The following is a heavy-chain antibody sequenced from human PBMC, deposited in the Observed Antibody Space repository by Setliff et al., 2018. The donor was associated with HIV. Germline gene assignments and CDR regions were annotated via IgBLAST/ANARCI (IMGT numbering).Heavy chain of an antibody. Sequence: PSETLSLTCAVYGGPFSGFYWARIRQAPGKGLEWIGEINHSGNTNYNPSLKSRVTLSRDTSKNQFSLKLTSVTAADTADCYCARGVPALEWLSYGWYFDLWGRGTLVTVSS. D-gene: IGHD3-3*01. CDR1: GGPFSGFY. J-gene: IGHJ2*01. V-gene: IGHV4-34*01. CDR2: INHSGNT. CDR3: ARGVPALEWLSYGWYFDL.